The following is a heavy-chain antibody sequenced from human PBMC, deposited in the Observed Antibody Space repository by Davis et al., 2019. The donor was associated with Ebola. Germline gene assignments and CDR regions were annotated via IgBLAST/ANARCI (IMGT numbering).Heavy chain of an antibody. Sequence: MPGGSLRLSCTVSDYSINSGYYWGWIRQPPGEGLEWIGSIYNSGAAYYNPSLKSRVTISVDTSKNLFSLKLNSVTAADTAIYYCARANYFDYWGQGKLVTVSS. CDR2: IYNSGAA. J-gene: IGHJ4*02. CDR3: ARANYFDY. CDR1: DYSINSGYY. V-gene: IGHV4-38-2*02.